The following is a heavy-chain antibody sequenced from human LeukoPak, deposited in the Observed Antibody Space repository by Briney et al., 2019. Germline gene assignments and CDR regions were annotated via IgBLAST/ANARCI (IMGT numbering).Heavy chain of an antibody. D-gene: IGHD3-16*01. CDR1: GFTFSSQW. CDR2: IKEDGSEK. CDR3: ARAFS. J-gene: IGHJ5*02. Sequence: PGGYLRLYCAASGFTFSSQWMSWVRQAPGKGLEWVANIKEDGSEKSYVDSVKGRFTISRDNAKNSLYLQMNSLRAEDTAVYYCARAFSWGQGTLVTVSS. V-gene: IGHV3-7*01.